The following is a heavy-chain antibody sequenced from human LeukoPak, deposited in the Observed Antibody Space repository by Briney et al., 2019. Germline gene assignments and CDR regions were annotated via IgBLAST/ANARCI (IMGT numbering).Heavy chain of an antibody. J-gene: IGHJ3*01. CDR2: INWNGGST. CDR3: ARRLEALDAFDV. Sequence: GGSLRLSCAASGFTFDDYGMSWVRQAPGKGLEWVAGINWNGGSTGYADSVKGRFTISRDNAKNSLYLQMNSLGAEDTALYYCARRLEALDAFDVWGVGTMVTVSS. D-gene: IGHD5-24*01. CDR1: GFTFDDYG. V-gene: IGHV3-20*04.